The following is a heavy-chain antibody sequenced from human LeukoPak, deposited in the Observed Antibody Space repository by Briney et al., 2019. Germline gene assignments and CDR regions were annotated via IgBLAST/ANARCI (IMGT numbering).Heavy chain of an antibody. CDR1: GGSFSGYY. J-gene: IGHJ4*02. V-gene: IGHV4-34*01. CDR3: ARTGKPASYYFDY. D-gene: IGHD2-15*01. CDR2: INHSGST. Sequence: SETLSLTCAVYGGSFSGYYWSWIRQPPGKGLEWIGEINHSGSTNYNPSLKSRVTISVDTSKNQFSLKLSSVTAADTAVYYCARTGKPASYYFDYWGQGTLVTVSS.